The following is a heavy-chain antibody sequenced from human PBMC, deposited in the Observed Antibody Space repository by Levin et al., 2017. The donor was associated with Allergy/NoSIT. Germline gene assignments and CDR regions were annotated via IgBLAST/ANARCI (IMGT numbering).Heavy chain of an antibody. D-gene: IGHD2-15*01. V-gene: IGHV4-39*01. CDR3: AKLVPGF. CDR2: IFYSGNS. Sequence: ESLKISCTVSGSSMSSSDYYWGWIRQPPGKGLEWIGSIFYSGNSHYNPSLRSRVTMSVDTSKKQFSLNLTSVTAADTAVYYCAKLVPGFWGQGILVTVST. J-gene: IGHJ4*02. CDR1: GSSMSSSDYY.